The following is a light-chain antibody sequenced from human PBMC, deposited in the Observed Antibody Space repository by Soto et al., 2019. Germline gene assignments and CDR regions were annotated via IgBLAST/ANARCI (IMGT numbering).Light chain of an antibody. CDR3: SSYTSSGTLWV. Sequence: QSVLTQPASVSGSPGQSITISCTGTSSDVGGYNYVSWYQQHPGKAPKLMIYEVSKRPSGVSNRFSGSKSGNTASLTISGLQAEDEGDYYCSSYTSSGTLWVFGGGTKLTVL. J-gene: IGLJ3*02. CDR1: SSDVGGYNY. V-gene: IGLV2-14*01. CDR2: EVS.